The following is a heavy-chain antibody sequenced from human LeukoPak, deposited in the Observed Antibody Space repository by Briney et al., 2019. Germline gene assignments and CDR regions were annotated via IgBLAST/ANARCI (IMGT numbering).Heavy chain of an antibody. V-gene: IGHV3-30*02. J-gene: IGHJ4*02. CDR1: GFTFSSYG. Sequence: PGGSLRLSCAASGFTFSSYGVPWVRQAPGKGREWVAFIRYDGSNKYYADSVKGRFTISRDNSKNTLYLQMNSLRAEDTAVYYCAKFVPVIAIPPCDYWGQGTLVTVSS. D-gene: IGHD2-21*01. CDR3: AKFVPVIAIPPCDY. CDR2: IRYDGSNK.